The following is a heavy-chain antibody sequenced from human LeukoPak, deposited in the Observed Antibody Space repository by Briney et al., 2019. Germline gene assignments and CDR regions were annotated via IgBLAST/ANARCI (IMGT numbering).Heavy chain of an antibody. V-gene: IGHV3-21*01. J-gene: IGHJ5*02. CDR3: ARDLPQLLGGMTFDP. Sequence: GGSLRLSCAASGFTFSSYSMNWVRQAPGKGLEWVSSISSSSSYIYYADSVKGRFTISRDNAKNSLYLQMNSLRAEDTAVYYCARDLPQLLGGMTFDPWGQGTLVTVSS. D-gene: IGHD2-2*01. CDR1: GFTFSSYS. CDR2: ISSSSSYI.